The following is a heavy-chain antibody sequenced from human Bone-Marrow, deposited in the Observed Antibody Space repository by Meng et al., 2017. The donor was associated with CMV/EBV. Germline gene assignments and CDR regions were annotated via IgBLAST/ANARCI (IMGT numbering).Heavy chain of an antibody. D-gene: IGHD3-10*01. CDR1: GFTFSSYA. CDR3: AREDRGVYFDY. V-gene: IGHV3-30*04. CDR2: ISYDGSNK. J-gene: IGHJ4*02. Sequence: GGSLRLSCTASGFTFSSYAMHWVRQAPGKGLEWVAVISYDGSNKYYAASVKGRFTISRDNSKNTLYLQMNSMRAEDTAVYYCAREDRGVYFDYWGQGTMVTVSS.